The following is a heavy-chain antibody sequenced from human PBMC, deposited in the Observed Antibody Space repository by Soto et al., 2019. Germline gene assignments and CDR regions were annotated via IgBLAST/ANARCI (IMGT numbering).Heavy chain of an antibody. Sequence: GGSLRLSCAASGFTFSSYAMSWVRQAPGKGLEWVSAISDSGGRTYSADSVKGRFTISRDNSKNTLYLQMNSLRAEDTAVYYCAKVDYNFWSGYRYWGQGTLVTVSS. CDR3: AKVDYNFWSGYRY. V-gene: IGHV3-23*01. CDR2: ISDSGGRT. D-gene: IGHD3-3*01. J-gene: IGHJ4*02. CDR1: GFTFSSYA.